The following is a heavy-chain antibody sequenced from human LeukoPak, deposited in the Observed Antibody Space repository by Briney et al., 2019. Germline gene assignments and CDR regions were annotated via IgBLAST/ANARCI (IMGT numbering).Heavy chain of an antibody. CDR3: ARGYSYGRYWYFDL. CDR2: IYYSGST. D-gene: IGHD5-18*01. V-gene: IGHV4-39*01. Sequence: LSPTCTLAAGYISSSSYCSGWIRPPPGNGREWIGTIYYSGSTYYNPSLKSRVIISVDTSKNQFSLKLSSVTAADTAVYNCARGYSYGRYWYFDLWGRGTLVTVSS. J-gene: IGHJ2*01. CDR1: AGYISSSSYC.